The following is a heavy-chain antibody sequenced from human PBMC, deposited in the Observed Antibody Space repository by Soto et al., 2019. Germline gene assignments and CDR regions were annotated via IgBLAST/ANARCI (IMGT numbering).Heavy chain of an antibody. CDR1: GITISNYP. V-gene: IGHV3-23*01. D-gene: IGHD3-22*01. J-gene: IGHJ4*02. Sequence: EVQLLESGGGLVQPGGSLRLSCAASGITISNYPMSWVRQAPGKGLDWVSGIRGSGDRTYYADSAKGRFTISKDISKNSLSLQLDSLGVEDTAVYFCVKDDGGYPSTAPHWGQGTLVTVSS. CDR2: IRGSGDRT. CDR3: VKDDGGYPSTAPH.